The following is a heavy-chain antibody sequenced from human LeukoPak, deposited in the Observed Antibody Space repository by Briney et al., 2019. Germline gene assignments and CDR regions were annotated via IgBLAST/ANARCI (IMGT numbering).Heavy chain of an antibody. D-gene: IGHD6-19*01. CDR3: ARDRPASGWRFGEGSKRPHYFDY. CDR1: GFTVSSFE. Sequence: PGGSLRLSCAASGFTVSSFEINWVRQAPGKGLEWVSYISSSGGTMDYADSVKGRFTVSRDNGKNSLYLQMNSLRAEDTAVYFCARDRPASGWRFGEGSKRPHYFDYWGQGTLVTVSS. J-gene: IGHJ4*02. CDR2: ISSSGGTM. V-gene: IGHV3-48*03.